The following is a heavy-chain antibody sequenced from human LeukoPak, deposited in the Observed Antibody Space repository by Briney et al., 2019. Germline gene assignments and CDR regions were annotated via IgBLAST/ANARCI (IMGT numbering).Heavy chain of an antibody. CDR3: ARDFGYYYDSSGYYLPYY. D-gene: IGHD3-22*01. J-gene: IGHJ4*02. CDR1: GFTFNNYA. CDR2: ISGSGGNT. Sequence: PGGSLRLSCAASGFTFNNYAMSWVRQAPGKGLEWVSGISGSGGNTYYADSVKGRFTSSRDNSKNTLYLQMNSLRAEDTAVYYCARDFGYYYDSSGYYLPYYWGQGTLVTVSS. V-gene: IGHV3-23*01.